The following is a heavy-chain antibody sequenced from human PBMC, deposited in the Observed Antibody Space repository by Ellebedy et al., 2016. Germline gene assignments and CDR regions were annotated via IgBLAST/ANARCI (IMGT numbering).Heavy chain of an antibody. J-gene: IGHJ4*02. D-gene: IGHD5-12*01. CDR2: IIPLVDVM. Sequence: ASVKVSCKASGGTFGSDGINWVRQAPGQGLEWLGRIIPLVDVMDYAQKFQGRVTITADKSTDTAYMELNSLRSDDTAVYYCVKIGGSGFDWGQGTLVTVSS. CDR1: GGTFGSDG. V-gene: IGHV1-69*04. CDR3: VKIGGSGFD.